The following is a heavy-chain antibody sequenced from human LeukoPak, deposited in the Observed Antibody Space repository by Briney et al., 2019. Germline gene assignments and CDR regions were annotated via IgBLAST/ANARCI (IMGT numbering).Heavy chain of an antibody. J-gene: IGHJ6*02. CDR3: TRDFVVYYYGMDV. V-gene: IGHV3-49*04. CDR2: IRSKAYGGTT. Sequence: GGSLRLPCTASGFTFGDYAMSWVRQAPGKGLEWVGFIRSKAYGGTTEYAASVKGRFTISRDDSKSIAYLQMNSLKTEDTAVYYCTRDFVVYYYGMDVWGQGTTVTVSS. CDR1: GFTFGDYA. D-gene: IGHD2-2*01.